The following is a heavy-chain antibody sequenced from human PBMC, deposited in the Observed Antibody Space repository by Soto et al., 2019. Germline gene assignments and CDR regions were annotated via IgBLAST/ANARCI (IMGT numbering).Heavy chain of an antibody. D-gene: IGHD7-27*01. V-gene: IGHV4-59*01. CDR2: IYYSGST. Sequence: SETLSLTCTVPGGSISSYYWSWIRQPPGKGLEWIGYIYYSGSTDYDPSLKSRVTISVDTSKNQSSLKLSSVTAADTAVYYCARRWGTYFDFWGQGTLVTVSS. CDR3: ARRWGTYFDF. CDR1: GGSISSYY. J-gene: IGHJ4*02.